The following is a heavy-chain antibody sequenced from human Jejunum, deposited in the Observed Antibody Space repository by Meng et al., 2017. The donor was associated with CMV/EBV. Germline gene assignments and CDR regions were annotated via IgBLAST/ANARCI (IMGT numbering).Heavy chain of an antibody. V-gene: IGHV3-33*03. D-gene: IGHD2-21*02. Sequence: FTFSNHGMHWVRQAPGKGLEWAAVIRHDGSKTSYADSVSGRFTVSRDNTRNRLFLQMDSLRPEDTAVYFCVKDGPSDFFESGGDRFDHWGQGILVTVSS. CDR3: VKDGPSDFFESGGDRFDH. J-gene: IGHJ4*02. CDR1: FTFSNHG. CDR2: IRHDGSKT.